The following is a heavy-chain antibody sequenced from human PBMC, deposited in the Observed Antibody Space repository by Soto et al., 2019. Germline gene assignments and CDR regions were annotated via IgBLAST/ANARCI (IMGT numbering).Heavy chain of an antibody. J-gene: IGHJ4*02. D-gene: IGHD3-22*01. CDR1: GSTFRSYG. Sequence: QVQLVESGGGVVQPGRSLRLSCAASGSTFRSYGMHWVRQAPGKGLEWVAAISYDGSNKNYVDSVKGRFTISRDNSENTLYLQMNSLRAEDAAVYYCAKDTYYHDSTGYYVFDYGGQGTLVTVSS. CDR3: AKDTYYHDSTGYYVFDY. CDR2: ISYDGSNK. V-gene: IGHV3-30*18.